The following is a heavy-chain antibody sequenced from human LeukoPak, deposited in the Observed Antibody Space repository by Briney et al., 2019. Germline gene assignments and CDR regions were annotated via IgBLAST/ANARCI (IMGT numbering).Heavy chain of an antibody. CDR1: GFTVSSNY. CDR3: AKTMYYYDSSGYYYFQH. D-gene: IGHD3-22*01. J-gene: IGHJ1*01. V-gene: IGHV3-53*01. CDR2: IYSGGST. Sequence: GGSLRLSCAASGFTVSSNYMSWVRQAPGKGLEWVSVIYSGGSTYYADSVKGRFTISRDNSKNTLYLQMNSLRAEDTAVYYCAKTMYYYDSSGYYYFQHWGQGTLVTVSS.